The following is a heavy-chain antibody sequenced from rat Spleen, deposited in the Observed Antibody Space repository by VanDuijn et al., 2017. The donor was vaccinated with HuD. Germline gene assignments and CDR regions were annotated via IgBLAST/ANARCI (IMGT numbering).Heavy chain of an antibody. D-gene: IGHD1-9*01. CDR2: INPSGGNT. Sequence: EVQLVESDGGLVQPGRSLKLSCAASGFTFSSNWLNWIRQAPGKGLEWVATINPSGGNTYYPDSVRGRFTISSNNAESTLYLQMDSLRSEDTATYYCARRHYGYTDYFDYWGQGVMVTVSS. J-gene: IGHJ2*01. CDR3: ARRHYGYTDYFDY. V-gene: IGHV5-19*01. CDR1: GFTFSSNW.